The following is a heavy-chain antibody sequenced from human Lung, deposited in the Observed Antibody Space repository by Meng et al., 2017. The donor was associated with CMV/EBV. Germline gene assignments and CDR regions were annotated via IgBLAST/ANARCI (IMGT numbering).Heavy chain of an antibody. J-gene: IGHJ5*02. CDR3: ARRGPSYCGVDCLAWFDP. CDR2: IRVYNGDT. D-gene: IGHD2-21*01. Sequence: TFTSYGINWGRQAPGQGLEWMGWIRVYNGDTKYAQKFQGRVTMTTDTSTSTAYMELRSLRSDDTAMYYCARRGPSYCGVDCLAWFDPWGQGTLVTVSS. V-gene: IGHV1-18*01. CDR1: TFTSYG.